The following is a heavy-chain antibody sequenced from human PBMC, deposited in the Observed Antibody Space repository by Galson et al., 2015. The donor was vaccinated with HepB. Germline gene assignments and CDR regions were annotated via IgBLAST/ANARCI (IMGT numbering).Heavy chain of an antibody. CDR3: ARTFWSGYDDAFDM. Sequence: SLRLSCAASGFTVSTNYMSWVRQAPGRGLQWVSVIYTGSNTYYADSVKGRFTISRGNSKNTLFLQMNSLRPEDTAVYYCARTFWSGYDDAFDMWGQGTMVTVSS. CDR2: IYTGSNT. V-gene: IGHV3-66*02. D-gene: IGHD3-3*01. CDR1: GFTVSTNY. J-gene: IGHJ3*02.